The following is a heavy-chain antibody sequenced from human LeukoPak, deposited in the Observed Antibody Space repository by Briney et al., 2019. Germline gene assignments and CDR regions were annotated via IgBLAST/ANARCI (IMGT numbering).Heavy chain of an antibody. V-gene: IGHV4-4*09. CDR2: IYTSGST. Sequence: SETLSLTCTVSGGSISSYYWSWIRRPPGKGLEWIGYIYTSGSTNYNPSLKSRVTISVDTSKNQFSLKLSSVTAADTAVYYCARQSYSSSVRWFDPWGQGTLVTVSS. J-gene: IGHJ5*02. CDR1: GGSISSYY. CDR3: ARQSYSSSVRWFDP. D-gene: IGHD6-6*01.